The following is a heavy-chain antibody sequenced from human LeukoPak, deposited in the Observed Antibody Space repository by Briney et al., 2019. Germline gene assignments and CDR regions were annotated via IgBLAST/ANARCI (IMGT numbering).Heavy chain of an antibody. CDR2: IIPIFGTA. Sequence: ASVKVSCKASGGTFISYAISWVRQAPGQGLEWMGGIIPIFGTANYAQKFQGRVTITADESTSTAYMELSSLRSEDTAVYYCARDSPIDHRMATIVPRWEYYFDYWGQGTLVTVSS. CDR1: GGTFISYA. V-gene: IGHV1-69*13. J-gene: IGHJ4*02. D-gene: IGHD5-24*01. CDR3: ARDSPIDHRMATIVPRWEYYFDY.